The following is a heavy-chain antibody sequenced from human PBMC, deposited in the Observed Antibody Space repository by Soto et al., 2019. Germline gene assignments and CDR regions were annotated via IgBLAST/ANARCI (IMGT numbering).Heavy chain of an antibody. CDR2: IYSGGST. D-gene: IGHD2-21*01. CDR3: ARGPLPHCGDDCSYDAFDI. CDR1: GFTVSNNY. J-gene: IGHJ3*02. V-gene: IGHV3-53*04. Sequence: EVQLVESGGGLVQPGGSLRLSCAASGFTVSNNYMSWVRQAPGRGLEWVSVIYSGGSTHYSDSGKGRFTISRDTSKNALYLQMNSLRAEDTAVYYCARGPLPHCGDDCSYDAFDIWGQGTMVTVSS.